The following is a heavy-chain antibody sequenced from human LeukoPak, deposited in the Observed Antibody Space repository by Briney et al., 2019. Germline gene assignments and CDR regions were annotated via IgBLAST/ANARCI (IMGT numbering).Heavy chain of an antibody. V-gene: IGHV1-18*01. D-gene: IGHD3-22*01. Sequence: GSSVKVSCKASGYTFTSYGISWVRQAPGQGLEWMGWISTYNGNTNYAQKLQGRVTMTTDTSTSTAYMELSSLRSDDTPGYDCIRDRRYDSRGMHAFQIWPQGTMVTVSS. CDR2: ISTYNGNT. CDR1: GYTFTSYG. CDR3: IRDRRYDSRGMHAFQI. J-gene: IGHJ3*02.